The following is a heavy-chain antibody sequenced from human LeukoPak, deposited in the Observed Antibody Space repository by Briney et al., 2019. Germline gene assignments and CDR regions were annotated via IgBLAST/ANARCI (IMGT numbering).Heavy chain of an antibody. J-gene: IGHJ4*02. CDR2: IKQDGSEK. Sequence: GGSLRLSCAASGFTFSSYWMSWVRQAPGKGLEWVANIKQDGSEKYYVDSVKGRFTISRDNAKNSLYLQMNSLGAEDTAVYYCARNIVGATSWGDFDYWGQGTLVTVSS. CDR1: GFTFSSYW. V-gene: IGHV3-7*01. D-gene: IGHD1-26*01. CDR3: ARNIVGATSWGDFDY.